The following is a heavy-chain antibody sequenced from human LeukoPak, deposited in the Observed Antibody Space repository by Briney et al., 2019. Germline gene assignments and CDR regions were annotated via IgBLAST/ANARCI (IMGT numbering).Heavy chain of an antibody. CDR3: ARDDYGPDY. J-gene: IGHJ4*02. V-gene: IGHV3-23*01. Sequence: PGGSLRLSCAVSGFTFRSYAMSWVRQAPGKGLEWVSGISGSGGNTYYADSVKGRFTISRDNSKNTLYLQMNSLRAEDTAVYYCARDDYGPDYWGQGTLVTVSS. D-gene: IGHD4/OR15-4a*01. CDR1: GFTFRSYA. CDR2: ISGSGGNT.